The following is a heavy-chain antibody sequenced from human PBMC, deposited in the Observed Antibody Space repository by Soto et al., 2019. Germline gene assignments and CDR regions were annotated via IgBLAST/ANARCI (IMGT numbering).Heavy chain of an antibody. CDR3: AKDRYAGDAFDI. Sequence: QVQLVESGGGVVQPGRSLRLSCAASGFTFSSYGMHWVRQAPGKGLEWVAVISYDGSNKYYADSVKGRFTISRDNSKNKLYLQMNSLKAEDTAVYYCAKDRYAGDAFDIWGQGTMVTVSS. CDR1: GFTFSSYG. D-gene: IGHD5-18*01. J-gene: IGHJ3*02. V-gene: IGHV3-30*18. CDR2: ISYDGSNK.